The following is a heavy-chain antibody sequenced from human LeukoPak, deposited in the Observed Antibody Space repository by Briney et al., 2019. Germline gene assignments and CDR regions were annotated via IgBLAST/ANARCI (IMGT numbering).Heavy chain of an antibody. J-gene: IGHJ4*02. CDR1: GYTFTSYY. CDR2: INPSGGST. D-gene: IGHD1-26*01. V-gene: IGHV1-46*01. CDR3: VSSGSYRPEFVQ. Sequence: GASVNVSCKASGYTFTSYYMHWVRQAPGQGLEWMGIINPSGGSTSYAQKFQGRVTMTRDTSTSTVYMELSSLRSEDTAVYYCVSSGSYRPEFVQWGQGTLVTVSS.